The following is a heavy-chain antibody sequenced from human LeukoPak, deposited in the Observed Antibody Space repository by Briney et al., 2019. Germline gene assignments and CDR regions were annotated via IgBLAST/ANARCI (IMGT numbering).Heavy chain of an antibody. CDR3: ARGGAGLLWFGELLSPFDY. J-gene: IGHJ4*02. V-gene: IGHV1-3*01. CDR2: INAGNGNT. CDR1: GYTFTSYA. D-gene: IGHD3-10*01. Sequence: ASVKVSCKASGYTFTSYAMHWVRQAPGQRLEWMGWINAGNGNTKYSQKFQGRVTITRDTSASTAYMELSSLRSEDTAVYYCARGGAGLLWFGELLSPFDYWGQGTLVTVSS.